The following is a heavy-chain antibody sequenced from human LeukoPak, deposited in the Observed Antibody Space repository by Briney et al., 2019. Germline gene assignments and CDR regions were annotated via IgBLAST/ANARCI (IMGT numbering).Heavy chain of an antibody. CDR3: ARGDQALFDP. Sequence: ASVKVSCKATGYTFTSYGISWVRQATGQGLEWMGWMNPNSGNTGYAQKFQGRVTITRNTSISTAYMELSSLRSEDTAVYYCARGDQALFDPWGQGTLVTVSS. D-gene: IGHD3-16*02. V-gene: IGHV1-8*01. J-gene: IGHJ5*02. CDR1: GYTFTSYG. CDR2: MNPNSGNT.